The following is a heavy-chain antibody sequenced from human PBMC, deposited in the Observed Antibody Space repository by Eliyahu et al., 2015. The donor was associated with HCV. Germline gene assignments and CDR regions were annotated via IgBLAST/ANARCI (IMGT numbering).Heavy chain of an antibody. CDR2: IYPGDSDT. CDR1: GYDFTNYW. D-gene: IGHD3-10*01. Sequence: EVQLVQSVAEVRKPGESLKISCRASGYDFTNYWIGWVRQMPGKGLEWMGIIYPGDSDTKYSPTFQGQITISADKSISTAYLQWSSLKASDTAMYFCARPAVYYGSGSFYFDYWGLGTLVTVPS. V-gene: IGHV5-51*01. J-gene: IGHJ4*02. CDR3: ARPAVYYGSGSFYFDY.